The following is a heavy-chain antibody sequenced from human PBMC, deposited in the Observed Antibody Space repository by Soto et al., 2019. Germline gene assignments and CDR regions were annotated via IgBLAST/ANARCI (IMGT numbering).Heavy chain of an antibody. V-gene: IGHV1-2*02. J-gene: IGHJ6*02. CDR1: GYTFTGYY. CDR3: ARVFGFGQLLLYYYYGMDV. CDR2: INPNSGGT. Sequence: GASVKVSCKASGYTFTGYYMHWVRQAPGQGLEWMGWINPNSGGTNYAQKFQGRVTMTRDTSISTAYMELSRLRSDDTAVYYCARVFGFGQLLLYYYYGMDVWGQGTTVTVSS. D-gene: IGHD2-15*01.